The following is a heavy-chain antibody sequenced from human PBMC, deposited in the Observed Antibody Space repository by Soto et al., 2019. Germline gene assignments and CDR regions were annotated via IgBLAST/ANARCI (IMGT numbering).Heavy chain of an antibody. D-gene: IGHD3-22*01. V-gene: IGHV1-46*01. CDR2: INPSGGST. CDR1: GYTFTSYY. Sequence: GASVKVSCKASGYTFTSYYMHWVRQAPGQGLEWMGIINPSGGSTSYAQKFQGRVTMTRDTSTSTVYMELSSLRSEDTAVYYCATSLDSSGPAAAFDIWGQGTMVTVSS. CDR3: ATSLDSSGPAAAFDI. J-gene: IGHJ3*02.